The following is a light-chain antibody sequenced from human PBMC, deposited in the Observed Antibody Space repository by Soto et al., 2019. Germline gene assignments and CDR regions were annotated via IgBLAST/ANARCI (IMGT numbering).Light chain of an antibody. J-gene: IGKJ5*01. CDR3: LQSHSTPLT. V-gene: IGKV1-39*01. CDR1: QNIKNY. Sequence: DVQMTQSPSSLSASVGDRVTITCRASQNIKNYLSWYQQKPGKAPRVVIFGASLLQIGVPSTFSASGSGTDFTLTISSLRPDDFATYYCLQSHSTPLTFGQGTRLDI. CDR2: GAS.